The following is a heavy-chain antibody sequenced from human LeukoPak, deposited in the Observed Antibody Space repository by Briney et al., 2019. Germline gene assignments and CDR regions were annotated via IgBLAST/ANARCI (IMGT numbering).Heavy chain of an antibody. J-gene: IGHJ5*02. CDR3: AREDYDFWSGYPLGWFDP. D-gene: IGHD3-3*01. Sequence: GGSLRLSCAASGFTFSSYAMNWVRQAPGKGLEWVSYISSSSSTIYYADSVKGRFTISRDNAKNSLYLQMNSLRDEDTAVYYCAREDYDFWSGYPLGWFDPWGQGTLVTVSS. CDR1: GFTFSSYA. V-gene: IGHV3-48*02. CDR2: ISSSSSTI.